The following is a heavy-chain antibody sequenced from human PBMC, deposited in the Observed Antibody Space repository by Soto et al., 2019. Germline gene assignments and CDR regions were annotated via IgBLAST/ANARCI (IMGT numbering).Heavy chain of an antibody. J-gene: IGHJ6*03. CDR1: GFTFDDYA. CDR3: AKSAVTNYYYYYYMDV. V-gene: IGHV3-9*01. CDR2: ISWNSGSI. Sequence: GGSLRLSCAASGFTFDDYAMHWVRQAPGKGLEWVSGISWNSGSIGYADSVKGRFTISRDNAKNSLYLQMNSLRAEDTALYYCAKSAVTNYYYYYYMDVWGKGTTVTVSS. D-gene: IGHD4-17*01.